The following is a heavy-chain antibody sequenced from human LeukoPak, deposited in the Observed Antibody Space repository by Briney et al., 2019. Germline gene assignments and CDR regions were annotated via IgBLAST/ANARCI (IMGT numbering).Heavy chain of an antibody. Sequence: GGSLRLSCAASGFTFSDYYMSWIRQAPGKGLEWVSYISSSGSTIYYADSVKGRFTISRDNAKNSLYLQMNSLRAEDTAVYYCARERSRDFWSGYYPGDYWGQGTTVTVSS. J-gene: IGHJ4*03. D-gene: IGHD3-3*01. CDR1: GFTFSDYY. CDR2: ISSSGSTI. V-gene: IGHV3-11*01. CDR3: ARERSRDFWSGYYPGDY.